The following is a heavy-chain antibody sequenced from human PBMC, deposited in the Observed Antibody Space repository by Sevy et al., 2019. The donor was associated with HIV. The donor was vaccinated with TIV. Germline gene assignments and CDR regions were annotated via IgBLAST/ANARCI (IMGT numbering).Heavy chain of an antibody. CDR3: AKGFCSGATCPRDYYYYAMDV. J-gene: IGHJ6*02. CDR2: ISGSGRFT. CDR1: EFTFSSYA. V-gene: IGHV3-23*01. D-gene: IGHD2-15*01. Sequence: GGSLRLSCSASEFTFSSYAMSWVRQAPGKGLEWVSSISGSGRFTYYADFVEGRFIISRDNSNNTLSVQMNSLRADDTAVYYCAKGFCSGATCPRDYYYYAMDVWGQGTTVTVSS.